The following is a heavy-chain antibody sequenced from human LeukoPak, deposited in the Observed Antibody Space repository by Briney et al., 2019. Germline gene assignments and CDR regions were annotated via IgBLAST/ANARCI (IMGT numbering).Heavy chain of an antibody. D-gene: IGHD3-10*01. J-gene: IGHJ4*02. Sequence: PSETLSLTCIVSGGSIRSSAYYWGWIRQPLGKALEWIGSIYYSGSTYYNPSLKSRVTISVDTSKNQFSLNLNSVTAADTAVYYCARCGLGSGNDYWGQGTLVTVSS. V-gene: IGHV4-39*07. CDR1: GGSIRSSAYY. CDR2: IYYSGST. CDR3: ARCGLGSGNDY.